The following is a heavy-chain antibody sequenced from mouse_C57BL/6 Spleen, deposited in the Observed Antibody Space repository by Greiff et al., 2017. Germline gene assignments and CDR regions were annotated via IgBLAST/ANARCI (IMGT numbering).Heavy chain of an antibody. CDR3: ARDSSGYSWFAY. CDR2: INPYNGGT. V-gene: IGHV1-19*01. CDR1: GYTFTDYY. Sequence: VQLQQSGPVLVKPGASVKMSCKASGYTFTDYYMNWVKQSHGKSLEWIGVINPYNGGTSYNQKFKGKATLTVDKSSSTAYMELNSLTSEDSAVYYGARDSSGYSWFAYWGQGTLVTVSA. D-gene: IGHD3-2*02. J-gene: IGHJ3*01.